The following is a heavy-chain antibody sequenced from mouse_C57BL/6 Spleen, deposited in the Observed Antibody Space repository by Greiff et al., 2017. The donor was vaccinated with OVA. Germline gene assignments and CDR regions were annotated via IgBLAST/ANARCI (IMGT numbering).Heavy chain of an antibody. V-gene: IGHV1-22*01. CDR3: SRRDGSSAYYYAMDY. Sequence: EVQLVESGPELVKPGASVKMSCKASGYTFTDYNMHWVKQSHGKSLEWIGYINPNNGGTSYNQKLKGKATLTVNKSSSTAYMELRSLTSEDSAVYYCSRRDGSSAYYYAMDYWGQGTSVTVSS. D-gene: IGHD1-1*01. J-gene: IGHJ4*01. CDR1: GYTFTDYN. CDR2: INPNNGGT.